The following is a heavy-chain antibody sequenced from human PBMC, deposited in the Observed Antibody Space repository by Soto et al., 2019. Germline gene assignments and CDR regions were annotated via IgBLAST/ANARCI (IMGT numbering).Heavy chain of an antibody. J-gene: IGHJ6*02. CDR3: ARDHYYDFWSGYDRGYYYYGMDV. V-gene: IGHV4-4*02. CDR1: GGSISSSNW. CDR2: IYHSGST. D-gene: IGHD3-3*01. Sequence: QVQLQESGPGLVKPSGTLSLTCAVSGGSISSSNWCSWVRQPPGKGLEWIGEIYHSGSTNYNPSLKSRVTISVDTSKNQFSLKLSSVTASDTAVYYCARDHYYDFWSGYDRGYYYYGMDVWGQGTTVTVSS.